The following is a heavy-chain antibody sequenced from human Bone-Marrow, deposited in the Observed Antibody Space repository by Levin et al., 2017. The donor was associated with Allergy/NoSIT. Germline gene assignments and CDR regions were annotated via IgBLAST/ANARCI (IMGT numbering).Heavy chain of an antibody. CDR1: GFTLSSNW. CDR3: ARDEWNKKGFDP. Sequence: HSGGSLRLSCTASGFTLSSNWMSWVRQAPGKGLEWVANIKQDGSDKNYVDSVKGRFTISRDNAKNSLYLQMNSLRVEDTAMYYCARDEWNKKGFDPWGQGTLVTVSS. CDR2: IKQDGSDK. V-gene: IGHV3-7*01. J-gene: IGHJ5*02. D-gene: IGHD3-3*01.